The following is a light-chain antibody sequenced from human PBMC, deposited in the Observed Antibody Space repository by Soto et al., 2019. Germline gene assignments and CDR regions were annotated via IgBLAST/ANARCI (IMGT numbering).Light chain of an antibody. CDR3: HQRQSWPRT. V-gene: IGKV3D-11*02. CDR1: QSIRSD. J-gene: IGKJ1*01. Sequence: ERVITQSPATLYASPGERASLCCRASQSIRSDLAWYQQKPGQAPRLLIYHTSNRATGIPARFSGSGPGTDFTLTISSLEPEDFAVYYCHQRQSWPRTFGQGTKV. CDR2: HTS.